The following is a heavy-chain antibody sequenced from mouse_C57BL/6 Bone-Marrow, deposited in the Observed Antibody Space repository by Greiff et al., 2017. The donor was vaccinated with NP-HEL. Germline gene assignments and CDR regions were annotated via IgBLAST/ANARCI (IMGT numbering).Heavy chain of an antibody. CDR2: INPSSGYT. CDR3: ARGDYDGY. V-gene: IGHV1-4*01. Sequence: LVESGAELARPGASVKMSCKASGYTFTSYTMHWVKQRPGQGLEWIGYINPSSGYTKYNQKFKDKATLTADKSSSTAYMQLSSLTSEDSAVYYCARGDYDGYWGQGTTLTVSS. D-gene: IGHD2-4*01. CDR1: GYTFTSYT. J-gene: IGHJ2*01.